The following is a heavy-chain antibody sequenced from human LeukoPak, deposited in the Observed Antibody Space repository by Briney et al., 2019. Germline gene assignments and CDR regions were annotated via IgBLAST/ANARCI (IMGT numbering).Heavy chain of an antibody. CDR3: TTEGYTYGYHAVDM. D-gene: IGHD5-18*01. J-gene: IGHJ3*02. CDR2: ISGGGGTT. Sequence: GGSLRLSCAVSGFTFNNYGMNWVRQAPGKGPEWVSGISGGGGTTYYAAPVKGRFTISRDDSKNTLYLQMSSLKTEDTAVYYCTTEGYTYGYHAVDMWGQGTMVTVSS. V-gene: IGHV3-15*06. CDR1: GFTFNNYG.